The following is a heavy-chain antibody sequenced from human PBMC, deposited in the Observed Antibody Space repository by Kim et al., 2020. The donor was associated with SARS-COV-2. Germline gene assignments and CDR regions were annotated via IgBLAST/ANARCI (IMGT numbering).Heavy chain of an antibody. D-gene: IGHD1-1*01. Sequence: SETLSLTCTVSGDSISSGRHYWNWIRQPAGKGLEWIGRIYMGGSTNYNPSLKSRVAMSVDPSENQFSLNVSSVTAAYTAVYYCARGTQLDIPFVFGQWGQGTLVTVSS. V-gene: IGHV4-61*02. CDR1: GDSISSGRHY. J-gene: IGHJ4*02. CDR2: IYMGGST. CDR3: ARGTQLDIPFVFGQ.